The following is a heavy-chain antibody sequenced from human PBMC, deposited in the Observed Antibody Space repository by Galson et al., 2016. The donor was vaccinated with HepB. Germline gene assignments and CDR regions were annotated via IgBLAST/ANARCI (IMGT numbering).Heavy chain of an antibody. CDR3: AKSLYRGMDY. CDR2: ST. Sequence: STFYADSVKGRFTVSRHNSKNTLYLQMNSLRGEDTAVYYCAKSLYRGMDYWGQGTLVTVSS. D-gene: IGHD1-1*01. J-gene: IGHJ4*02. V-gene: IGHV3-23*01.